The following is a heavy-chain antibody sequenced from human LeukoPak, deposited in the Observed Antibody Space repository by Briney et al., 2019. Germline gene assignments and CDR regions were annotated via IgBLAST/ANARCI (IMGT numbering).Heavy chain of an antibody. V-gene: IGHV3-30*02. CDR3: AKDYLIYCGGDCLHDY. CDR2: VRYDGSNK. Sequence: PGGSLRLSCAASGFTFSSYGMHWVRQAPGKGLEWVAFVRYDGSNKYYADSVKGRFTISRDNSKNTLYLQMNSLRAEDTAVYYCAKDYLIYCGGDCLHDYWGQGTLVTVSS. D-gene: IGHD2-21*01. J-gene: IGHJ4*02. CDR1: GFTFSSYG.